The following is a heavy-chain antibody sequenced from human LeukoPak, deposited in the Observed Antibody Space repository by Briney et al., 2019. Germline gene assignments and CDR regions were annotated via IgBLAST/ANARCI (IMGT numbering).Heavy chain of an antibody. CDR2: IHYNGYT. Sequence: PSETLSLTCTVSGYSVSSSTYCWAWIRQPPGKGLQWIAHIHYNGYTYYNPSLKSRVTISVDTSKNQFSLQLSSVTAADTAVYLCASREQSGSYRYSDYWGQGTLVTVSS. J-gene: IGHJ4*02. CDR3: ASREQSGSYRYSDY. V-gene: IGHV4-39*01. D-gene: IGHD3-3*01. CDR1: GYSVSSSTYC.